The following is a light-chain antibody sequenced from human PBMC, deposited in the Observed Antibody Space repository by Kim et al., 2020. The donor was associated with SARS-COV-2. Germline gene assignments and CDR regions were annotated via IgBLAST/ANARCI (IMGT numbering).Light chain of an antibody. CDR3: QQSYSTPLHS. V-gene: IGKV1-39*01. Sequence: DFQMTQSPSSLSASVGDRVTITCRASQSISTYLNWYQQKPGKAPQLLIYAASSLQSGVPSRFSGSGSGTNFTLTIRSLQPDDFATYYCQQSYSTPLHSFGQGTKLEI. J-gene: IGKJ2*03. CDR1: QSISTY. CDR2: AAS.